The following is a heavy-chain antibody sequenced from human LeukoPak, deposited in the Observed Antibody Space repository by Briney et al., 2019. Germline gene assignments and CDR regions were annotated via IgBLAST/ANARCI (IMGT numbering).Heavy chain of an antibody. CDR1: GDSISSGYY. CDR3: ARVSYDILTGYPSTKGEVNWFDP. J-gene: IGHJ5*02. CDR2: IYHSGST. D-gene: IGHD3-9*01. V-gene: IGHV4-38-2*02. Sequence: SETLSLTCIVSGDSISSGYYWGWIRQPPGKGLEWIGIIYHSGSTYYNPSLKSRVTISVDTPKNQFSLKLSSVTAADTAVYYCARVSYDILTGYPSTKGEVNWFDPWGQGTLVTVSS.